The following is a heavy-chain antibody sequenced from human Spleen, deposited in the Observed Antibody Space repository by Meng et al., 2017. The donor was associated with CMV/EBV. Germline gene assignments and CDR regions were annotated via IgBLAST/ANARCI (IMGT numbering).Heavy chain of an antibody. V-gene: IGHV4-34*01. J-gene: IGHJ5*02. D-gene: IGHD3-10*01. CDR2: INHSGST. CDR3: ARGPLYYYGSGSYYRPAYNWFDP. CDR1: D. Sequence: DWSWIRQPTGKGLEWIGEINHSGSTNYNPSLKSRVTISVDTSKNQFSLKLSSVTAADTAVYYCARGPLYYYGSGSYYRPAYNWFDPWGQGTLVTVSS.